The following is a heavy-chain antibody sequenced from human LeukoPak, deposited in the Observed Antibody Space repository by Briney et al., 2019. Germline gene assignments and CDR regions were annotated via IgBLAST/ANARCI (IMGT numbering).Heavy chain of an antibody. Sequence: GGSLRLSCAASGFTFSSYTMSWVRQAPGKGLEWVSTITTSDGNTYYADSVKGRFTISRDNAKNSLYLQMNSLRAEDTAVYYCARPAVRDGYNYGAFDIWGQGTMVTVSS. J-gene: IGHJ3*02. CDR1: GFTFSSYT. CDR2: ITTSDGNT. CDR3: ARPAVRDGYNYGAFDI. D-gene: IGHD5-24*01. V-gene: IGHV3-23*01.